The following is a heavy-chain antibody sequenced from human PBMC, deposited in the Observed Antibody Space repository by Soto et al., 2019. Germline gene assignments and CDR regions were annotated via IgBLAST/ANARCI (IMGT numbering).Heavy chain of an antibody. CDR3: AREGYSNSSGDYYYGMDV. D-gene: IGHD4-4*01. CDR1: GFTFSSYS. Sequence: GGSLRLSCAASGFTFSSYSMNWVRQAPGKGLEWVSYISSSSSTIYYADSVKGRFTISRDNAKNSLYLQMNSLRDEDTAVYYCAREGYSNSSGDYYYGMDVWGQGTTVTVSS. J-gene: IGHJ6*02. V-gene: IGHV3-48*02. CDR2: ISSSSSTI.